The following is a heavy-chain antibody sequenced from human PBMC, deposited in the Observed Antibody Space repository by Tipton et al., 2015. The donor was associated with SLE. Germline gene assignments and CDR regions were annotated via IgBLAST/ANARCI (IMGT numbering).Heavy chain of an antibody. CDR1: GGSISDAIYY. V-gene: IGHV4-39*01. D-gene: IGHD3-10*01. J-gene: IGHJ3*02. CDR3: ARLGSFYYGSGSHSAFDM. CDR2: IYYSGST. Sequence: TLSLTCTVSGGSISDAIYYWGWIRQPPGKGLEWIGSIYYSGSTYYNPSLKSRVTISVDTSKNQFTLKLSSVTAADTAVFYCARLGSFYYGSGSHSAFDMWGQGTMGTVSS.